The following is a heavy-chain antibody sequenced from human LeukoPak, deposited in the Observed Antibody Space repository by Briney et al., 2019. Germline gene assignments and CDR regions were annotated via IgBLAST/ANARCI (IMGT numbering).Heavy chain of an antibody. CDR1: ASTVSGNY. V-gene: IGHV3-53*01. J-gene: IGHJ6*02. CDR3: ARDRPRAV. CDR2: IYSGGST. Sequence: GRSLRPSCAASASTVSGNYMSWVRQAPGGGRGWVSVIYSGGSTYYADSAKGRFTISRDNSENTLYLQMNSLRAEDTAVYYCARDRPRAVWGQGTTVTVSS.